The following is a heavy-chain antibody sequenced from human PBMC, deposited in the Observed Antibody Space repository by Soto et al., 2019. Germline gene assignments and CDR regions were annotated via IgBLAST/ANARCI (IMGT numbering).Heavy chain of an antibody. CDR1: GGSFSTYA. V-gene: IGHV1-69*12. CDR3: ARHAGTYYHNDMDV. D-gene: IGHD1-1*01. J-gene: IGHJ6*02. Sequence: QVQLVQSGAEVKKPGSSVKVSCKASGGSFSTYAISWVRHAPGQGLEWMGGVIPILGTTNNAQKFQGRVTITVDEPTGTAYMELGSLRSEATAMYYCARHAGTYYHNDMDVGCQGTTVTVSS. CDR2: VIPILGTT.